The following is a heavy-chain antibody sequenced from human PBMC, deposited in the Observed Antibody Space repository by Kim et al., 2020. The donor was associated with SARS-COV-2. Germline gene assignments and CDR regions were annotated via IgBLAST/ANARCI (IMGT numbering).Heavy chain of an antibody. J-gene: IGHJ4*02. CDR1: GFTFSSYG. D-gene: IGHD3-22*01. Sequence: GGSLRLSCAASGFTFSSYGMHWVRQAPGKGLEWVAVIWYDGSNKYYADSVKGRFTISRDNSKNTLYLQMNSLRAEDTAVYYCARDMPDDYYDSSGYGKGFDYWGQGTLVTVSS. V-gene: IGHV3-33*01. CDR3: ARDMPDDYYDSSGYGKGFDY. CDR2: IWYDGSNK.